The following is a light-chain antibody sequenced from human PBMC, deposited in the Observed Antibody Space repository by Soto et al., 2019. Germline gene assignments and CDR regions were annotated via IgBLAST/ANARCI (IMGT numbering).Light chain of an antibody. Sequence: QSALTQPASVSGSPGQSITISCTGTSSDVGSYKFVSWYQQHPGKAPKLMIYEGSKRPSGVSNRFSGSKSGNTASLTISGLQAEDEADYYCCSYAGSSTLVFGEGTKLTVL. CDR2: EGS. CDR1: SSDVGSYKF. CDR3: CSYAGSSTLV. J-gene: IGLJ2*01. V-gene: IGLV2-23*01.